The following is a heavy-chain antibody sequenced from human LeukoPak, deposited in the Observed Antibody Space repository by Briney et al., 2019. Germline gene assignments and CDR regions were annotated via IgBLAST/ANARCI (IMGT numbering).Heavy chain of an antibody. Sequence: SETLSLTCTVSGGSISSGSYYWSWIRQPAGKGLEWIGRIYTSGSTNYNPSLKSRVTISVDTSKNQFSLKLSSVTAADTAVYYCARAHYDFWSGYGGNWFDPWGQETLVTVSS. CDR3: ARAHYDFWSGYGGNWFDP. CDR2: IYTSGST. D-gene: IGHD3-3*01. CDR1: GGSISSGSYY. V-gene: IGHV4-61*02. J-gene: IGHJ5*02.